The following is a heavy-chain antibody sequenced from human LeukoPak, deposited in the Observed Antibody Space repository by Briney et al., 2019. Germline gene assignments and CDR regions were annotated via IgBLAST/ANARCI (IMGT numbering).Heavy chain of an antibody. CDR3: ARAFRHYYDSSGYFPLDY. CDR2: IIPIFGTA. Sequence: ASVKVSCKASGGTFSSYAISWVRQAPGQGLEWMGGIIPIFGTAYYAQKFQGRVTITADESTSTAYMELSSLRSEDTAVYYCARAFRHYYDSSGYFPLDYWGQGTLVTVSS. D-gene: IGHD3-22*01. V-gene: IGHV1-69*13. CDR1: GGTFSSYA. J-gene: IGHJ4*02.